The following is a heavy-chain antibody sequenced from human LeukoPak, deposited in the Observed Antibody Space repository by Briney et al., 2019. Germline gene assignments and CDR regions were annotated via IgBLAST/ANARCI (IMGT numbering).Heavy chain of an antibody. V-gene: IGHV4-4*07. CDR1: GGSISSYY. D-gene: IGHD2-2*01. CDR2: IYTSGST. CDR3: ARDCSSTSCLLGAFDI. J-gene: IGHJ3*02. Sequence: PSETLSLTCTVSGGSISSYYWSWIRQPAGKGLEWIGRIYTSGSTNYNPSLKSRVTMSVDTSKNQFSLKLSSVIAADTAVYYCARDCSSTSCLLGAFDIWGQGTMVTVSS.